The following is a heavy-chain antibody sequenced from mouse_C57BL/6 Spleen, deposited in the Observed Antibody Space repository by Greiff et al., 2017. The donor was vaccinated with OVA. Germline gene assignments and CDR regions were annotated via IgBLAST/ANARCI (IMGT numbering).Heavy chain of an antibody. Sequence: QVQLQQSGAELARPGASVKLSCKASGYTFTSYGISWVKQRTGQGLEWIGEIYPRSGNTYYNEKFKGKATLPADKSSSTAYMELRSLTSEDSAVYFCARGEGNFSFDYWGQGTTLTVSS. J-gene: IGHJ2*01. V-gene: IGHV1-81*01. CDR1: GYTFTSYG. D-gene: IGHD2-1*01. CDR2: IYPRSGNT. CDR3: ARGEGNFSFDY.